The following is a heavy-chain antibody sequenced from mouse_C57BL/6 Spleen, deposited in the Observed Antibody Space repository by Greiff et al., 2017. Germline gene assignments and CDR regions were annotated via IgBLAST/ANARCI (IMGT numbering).Heavy chain of an antibody. V-gene: IGHV5-17*01. CDR3: ASNLYYFDY. J-gene: IGHJ2*01. CDR2: INSGSSTI. Sequence: DVQLVESGGGLVKPGGSLKLSCAASGFTFSDYGMNWVRQAPEKGLAWVAYINSGSSTIYYEDTVKGRFTIPRDNAKTTLFLQMPSLRSEDTAMYYCASNLYYFDYWGQGTTLTVSS. D-gene: IGHD4-1*02. CDR1: GFTFSDYG.